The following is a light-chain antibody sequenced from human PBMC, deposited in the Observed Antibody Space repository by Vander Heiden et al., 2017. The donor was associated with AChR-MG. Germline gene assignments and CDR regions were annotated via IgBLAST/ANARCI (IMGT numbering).Light chain of an antibody. CDR3: QTWGTAVV. CDR2: LNSDGSH. CDR1: SRHSTYA. V-gene: IGLV4-69*01. Sequence: QLVLTQSPSASASLGASVKLTCALSSRHSTYAIAEQQQPPEKGPRYLMKLNSDGSHTKGDGIPDRFSGSSSGAERYLTISSLQSEDEADYYCQTWGTAVVFGGGTKLTVL. J-gene: IGLJ2*01.